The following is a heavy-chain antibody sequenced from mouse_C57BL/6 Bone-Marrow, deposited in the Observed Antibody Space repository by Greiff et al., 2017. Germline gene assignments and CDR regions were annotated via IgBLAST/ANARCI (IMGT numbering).Heavy chain of an antibody. CDR2: IYPGDGDT. CDR1: GYAFSSSW. Sequence: QVQRVESGPELVKPGASVKISCKASGYAFSSSWMNWVKQRPGKGLEWIGRIYPGDGDTNYNGKFKGKATLTADKSSSTAYMQLSSLTSEDSAVYFCARYYYAMDYWGQGTSVTVSS. V-gene: IGHV1-82*01. CDR3: ARYYYAMDY. J-gene: IGHJ4*01.